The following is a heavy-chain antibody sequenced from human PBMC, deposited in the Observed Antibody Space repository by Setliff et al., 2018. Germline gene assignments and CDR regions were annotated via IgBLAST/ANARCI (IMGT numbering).Heavy chain of an antibody. Sequence: ASVKVSCKASGGTFNNYGVTWVRQAPGQGLEWMGGTIPFFGTTNYAQKFQGRVTITTDESTSTAYMELSSLRSEDTAVYYCARMTGPYYHYYYMDVWDKGTKVTVSS. CDR3: ARMTGPYYHYYYMDV. CDR2: TIPFFGTT. J-gene: IGHJ6*03. D-gene: IGHD3-9*01. V-gene: IGHV1-69*05. CDR1: GGTFNNYG.